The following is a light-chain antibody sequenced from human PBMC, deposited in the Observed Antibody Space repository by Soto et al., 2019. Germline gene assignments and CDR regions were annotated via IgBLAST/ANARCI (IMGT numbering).Light chain of an antibody. V-gene: IGLV2-14*01. CDR3: SSYTSSSTLYV. CDR1: SSDVGGYNY. J-gene: IGLJ1*01. Sequence: QSALTQPASVSGSSGQSITISCTVTSSDVGGYNYVSWYQQHPGKAPKLMIYDVSNRPSGVSNRFSGSKSGNTASLTISGLQAEDEADYYCSSYTSSSTLYVFGTGTKLTVL. CDR2: DVS.